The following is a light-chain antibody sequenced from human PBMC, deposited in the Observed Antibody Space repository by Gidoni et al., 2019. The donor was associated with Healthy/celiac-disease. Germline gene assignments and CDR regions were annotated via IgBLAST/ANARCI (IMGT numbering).Light chain of an antibody. J-gene: IGKJ4*01. CDR3: QQRSNWPPVT. CDR2: DAS. CDR1: QSVSSY. Sequence: ENVWTQSPATLSLSPGERATLSCRASQSVSSYLAWYQQKPGQAPRLLIYDASNRATGIPARFSGSGSGTDFTLTISSLEPEDFAVYYCQQRSNWPPVTFGGXTKVEIK. V-gene: IGKV3-11*01.